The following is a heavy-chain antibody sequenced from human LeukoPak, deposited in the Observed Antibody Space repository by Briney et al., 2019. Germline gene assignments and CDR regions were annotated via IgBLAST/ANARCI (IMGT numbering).Heavy chain of an antibody. CDR1: GYTFTGYY. Sequence: ASVKVSCKASGYTFTGYYMHWVRQAPGQGLEWMGWINPNSGGTSYAQKFQGRVTMTRDTSISTAYMELSRLRSDDTAVYYCARAMSLSVPAAIPYYYYGMDVWGQGTTVTVSS. CDR3: ARAMSLSVPAAIPYYYYGMDV. CDR2: INPNSGGT. J-gene: IGHJ6*02. D-gene: IGHD2-2*01. V-gene: IGHV1-2*02.